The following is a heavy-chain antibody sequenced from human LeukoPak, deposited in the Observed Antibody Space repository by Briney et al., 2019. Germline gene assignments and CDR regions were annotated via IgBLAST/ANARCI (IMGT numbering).Heavy chain of an antibody. Sequence: GGSLRLSCVASGFTFSHYWMTWVRQTPEKGLEWVVSTHQAGGEKYFVDSVKGRFTISRDSSKNTVFLQVSTLRAQDTAVYYCARDPRIAVTGTTPYDYFFHMDVWGKGTTVTVSS. V-gene: IGHV3-7*01. CDR3: ARDPRIAVTGTTPYDYFFHMDV. D-gene: IGHD6-19*01. J-gene: IGHJ6*03. CDR1: GFTFSHYW. CDR2: THQAGGEK.